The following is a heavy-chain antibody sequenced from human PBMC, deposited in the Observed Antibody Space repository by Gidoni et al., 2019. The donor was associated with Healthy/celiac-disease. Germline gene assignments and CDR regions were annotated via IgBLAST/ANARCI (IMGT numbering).Heavy chain of an antibody. J-gene: IGHJ4*02. CDR2: FDPEDGET. CDR1: GSTLPELS. Sequence: QLVQSGAEVKKPGASVKVSCKVSGSTLPELSMHWVRQAPGKGLEWMGGFDPEDGETIYAQKFQGRVTMTEDTSTDTAYMELSSLRSEDTAVYYCATGVGSSSWSMYFDDWGQGTLVTVSS. D-gene: IGHD6-13*01. V-gene: IGHV1-24*01. CDR3: ATGVGSSSWSMYFDD.